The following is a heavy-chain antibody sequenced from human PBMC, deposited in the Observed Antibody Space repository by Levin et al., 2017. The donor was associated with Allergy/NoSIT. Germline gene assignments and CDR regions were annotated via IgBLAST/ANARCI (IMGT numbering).Heavy chain of an antibody. D-gene: IGHD2-2*02. V-gene: IGHV1-18*01. Sequence: ASVKVSCKASGYTFTSYGISWVRQAPGQGLEWMGWISAYNGNTNYAQKLQGRVTMTTDTSTSTAYMELRSLRSDDTAVYYCARDIVVVPAAIGNPFDYWGQGTLVTVSS. CDR1: GYTFTSYG. CDR2: ISAYNGNT. CDR3: ARDIVVVPAAIGNPFDY. J-gene: IGHJ4*02.